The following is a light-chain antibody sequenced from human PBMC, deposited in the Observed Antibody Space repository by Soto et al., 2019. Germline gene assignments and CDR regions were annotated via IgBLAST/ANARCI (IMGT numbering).Light chain of an antibody. CDR2: GAS. J-gene: IGKJ5*01. CDR3: QQYNNWPPIT. Sequence: EIMMTQSPATLAVSPGGRATLSCRASQSVRSNLAWYQQKPGQAPRLLIYGASTRATGIPARFSGSGSGTEFTLTISSLQSEDFAVYYCQQYNNWPPITFGQGTRLEIK. V-gene: IGKV3-15*01. CDR1: QSVRSN.